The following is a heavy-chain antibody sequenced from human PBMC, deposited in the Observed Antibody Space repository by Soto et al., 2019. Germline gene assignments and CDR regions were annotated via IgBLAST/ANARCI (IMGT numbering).Heavy chain of an antibody. CDR2: MNPNSGNT. CDR1: GYTFSSYD. V-gene: IGHV1-8*01. J-gene: IGHJ6*03. Sequence: ASVKVSCKASGYTFSSYDINWVRQATGQGLEWMGWMNPNSGNTDYTQKFQGRVTMTRNTSISTVYMELSSLRSEDTAVYYCARDASSSGWGNYYYYMDVWGKGTTVTVSS. CDR3: ARDASSSGWGNYYYYMDV. D-gene: IGHD6-19*01.